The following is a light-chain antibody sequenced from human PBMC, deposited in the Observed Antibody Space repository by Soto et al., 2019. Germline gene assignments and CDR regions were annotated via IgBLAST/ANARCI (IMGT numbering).Light chain of an antibody. CDR1: QGVTPAY. V-gene: IGKV3-20*01. CDR3: QQYGGSPLFT. J-gene: IGKJ3*01. CDR2: GAS. Sequence: EIVLTQSPGTLSLSPGDRATLSCRASQGVTPAYLAWYQHKPGQAPRLLIYGASHRATGIPDRFSGSGSGTDFTLTITRLEPEDFAVYSCQQYGGSPLFTFGPGTSVDFK.